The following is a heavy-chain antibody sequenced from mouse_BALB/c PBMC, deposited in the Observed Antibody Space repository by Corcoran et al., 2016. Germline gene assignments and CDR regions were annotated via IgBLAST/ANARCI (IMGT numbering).Heavy chain of an antibody. D-gene: IGHD2-1*01. Sequence: DVQLQGTGPAFVNPSQSLSLPCSVTRYSISRGHAWNWIRHFTGNTLEWLGYISYAGGNNYNTSLKNRIAITRDTSMNQFFLKLNSVTTEDTATYYCARGGNYASFFAYWGQGPLVTVSA. J-gene: IGHJ3*01. CDR2: ISYAGGN. V-gene: IGHV3-6*02. CDR3: ARGGNYASFFAY. CDR1: RYSISRGHA.